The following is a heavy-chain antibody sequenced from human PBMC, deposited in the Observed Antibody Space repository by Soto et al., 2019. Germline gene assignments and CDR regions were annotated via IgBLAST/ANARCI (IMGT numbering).Heavy chain of an antibody. J-gene: IGHJ4*02. Sequence: EVQLLESGGGLVQPGGSLRLSCAASGFTFSNYAMTWVRQAPGKGLEWVSVITGSGGGTYFVDSVKGRFTISRDNSKNTLYLQMNSVRAEDTDGYYCAKRPSTAAGFDYWGQGTLVTVSS. CDR1: GFTFSNYA. D-gene: IGHD6-13*01. V-gene: IGHV3-23*01. CDR3: AKRPSTAAGFDY. CDR2: ITGSGGGT.